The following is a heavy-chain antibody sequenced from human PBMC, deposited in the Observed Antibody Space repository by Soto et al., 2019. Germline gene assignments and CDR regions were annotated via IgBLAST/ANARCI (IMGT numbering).Heavy chain of an antibody. V-gene: IGHV3-49*03. J-gene: IGHJ4*02. Sequence: GGSLRLSCTASGFTFGDYAMSWFRQAPGKGLEWVGFIRSKAYGGTTEYAASVKGRFTISRDDSKSIAYLQMNSLKTEDTAVYYCTRVGYDKEYYFDYWGQGTLVTVSS. CDR1: GFTFGDYA. CDR3: TRVGYDKEYYFDY. D-gene: IGHD5-12*01. CDR2: IRSKAYGGTT.